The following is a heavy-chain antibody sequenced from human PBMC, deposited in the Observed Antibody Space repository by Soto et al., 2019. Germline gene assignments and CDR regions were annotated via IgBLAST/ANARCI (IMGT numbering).Heavy chain of an antibody. J-gene: IGHJ6*02. CDR2: IYYSGST. V-gene: IGHV4-39*01. CDR1: GGCIGSRSYY. Sequence: PXAGLSLTSTVCGGCIGSRSYYWGWIREPPGNGLEWIGSIYYSGSTYYNPSLKSRVTISVDTSKNQFALKLSSVTAADTAVYHCARLLYSSPWTPYYYYYGMDVCGQRTTVTVSS. CDR3: ARLLYSSPWTPYYYYYGMDV. D-gene: IGHD6-19*01.